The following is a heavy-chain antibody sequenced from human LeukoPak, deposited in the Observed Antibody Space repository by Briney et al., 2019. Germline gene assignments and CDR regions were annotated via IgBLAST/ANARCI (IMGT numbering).Heavy chain of an antibody. V-gene: IGHV4-34*01. D-gene: IGHD1-26*01. CDR2: INHSGST. CDR1: GFTFSDYY. J-gene: IGHJ4*02. Sequence: PGGSLRLSCAASGFTFSDYYMNWIRQPPGKGLEWIGEINHSGSTNYNPSLKSRVTISVDTSKNQFSLKLSSVTAADTAVYYCARWAVGATFDYWGQGTLVTVSS. CDR3: ARWAVGATFDY.